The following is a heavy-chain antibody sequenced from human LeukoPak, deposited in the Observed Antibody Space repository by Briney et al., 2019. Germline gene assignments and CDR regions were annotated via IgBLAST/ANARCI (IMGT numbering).Heavy chain of an antibody. D-gene: IGHD2-2*01. CDR3: ARDAAGVVPAAIYSDH. J-gene: IGHJ4*02. CDR2: INPNSGGT. V-gene: IGHV1-2*02. Sequence: ASVKVSCKASGYTFTGYYMHWVRQAPGQGLEWMGWINPNSGGTNYAQKFQGRVTMTRDTSISTAYMELSRLRSDDTAVYYCARDAAGVVPAAIYSDHWGQGTLVTVSS. CDR1: GYTFTGYY.